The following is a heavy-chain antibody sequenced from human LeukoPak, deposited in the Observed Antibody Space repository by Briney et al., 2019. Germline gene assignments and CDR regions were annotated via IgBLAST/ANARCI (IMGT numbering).Heavy chain of an antibody. J-gene: IGHJ4*02. V-gene: IGHV3-23*01. D-gene: IGHD5-18*01. CDR3: AKDHGYNYGYNSY. CDR2: ISGSGDST. CDR1: GFTFSSYA. Sequence: GVSLRLSCAASGFTFSSYAMSWVRQAPGKGLEWVSAISGSGDSTDFADSVKGRFTISRDNSKNTLYLQMNSLRAEDTAVYYCAKDHGYNYGYNSYWGQGTLVTVSS.